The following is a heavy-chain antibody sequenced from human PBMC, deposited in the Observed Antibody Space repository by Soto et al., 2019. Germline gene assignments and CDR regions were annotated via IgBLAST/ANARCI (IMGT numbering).Heavy chain of an antibody. V-gene: IGHV4-30-2*01. CDR3: ARESRGFYSEKCYYYYGMDV. Sequence: SETLSLTCAVSGGSISSGGYSWSWIRQPPGKGLDWIGYIYHSGSTYYNPSLKSRVTISVDRSKNQFSLKLSSVTAADTAVYYCARESRGFYSEKCYYYYGMDVWGQGTTVTVSS. J-gene: IGHJ6*02. D-gene: IGHD2-15*01. CDR1: GGSISSGGYS. CDR2: IYHSGST.